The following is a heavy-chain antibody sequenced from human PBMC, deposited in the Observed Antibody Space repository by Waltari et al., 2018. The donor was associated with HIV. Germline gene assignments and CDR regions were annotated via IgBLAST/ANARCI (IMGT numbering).Heavy chain of an antibody. D-gene: IGHD5-18*01. CDR3: ARARELISHSDVGYRYDYPLDA. J-gene: IGHJ5*02. CDR1: GSAFHSFS. Sequence: QVHLVESGRGVVQTGRSLRLSWAIPGSAFHSFSLHWSRKAPGWVAGISNDGNDKNYADSVNGRFTISRDQSEKTLFLQMNSLRDEDTAVYFCARARELISHSDVGYRYDYPLDAWGQGTPVTVSS. V-gene: IGHV3-30*07. CDR2: ISNDGNDK.